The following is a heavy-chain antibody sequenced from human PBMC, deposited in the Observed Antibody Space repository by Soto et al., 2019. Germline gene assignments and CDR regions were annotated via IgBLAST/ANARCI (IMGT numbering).Heavy chain of an antibody. CDR3: ARDDAVAGDAARVDY. CDR2: AYHNGRT. Sequence: PSETLSLTCAVSGDSVTSNVWWSWLRQPPGKGLEWIGEAYHNGRTDYNPSLKSRVTMSVYTSKNEFSLKLNSLTAGDTAIYYCARDDAVAGDAARVDYWGQGTLVTVSS. J-gene: IGHJ4*02. D-gene: IGHD2-15*01. CDR1: GDSVTSNVW. V-gene: IGHV4-4*02.